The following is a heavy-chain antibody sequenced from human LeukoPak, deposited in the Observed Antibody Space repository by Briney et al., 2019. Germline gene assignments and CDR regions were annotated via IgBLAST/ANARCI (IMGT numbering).Heavy chain of an antibody. Sequence: GGSLRLSCAASGFTFSSHGMHWVRQAPGKGLEWVAVISYDGSNKYYADSVKGRFTISRDNSKNTLYLQMNSLRAEDTAVYYCAKTLRVGYYYYYYMDVWGKGTTVTVSS. V-gene: IGHV3-30*18. D-gene: IGHD1-26*01. CDR2: ISYDGSNK. CDR3: AKTLRVGYYYYYYMDV. CDR1: GFTFSSHG. J-gene: IGHJ6*03.